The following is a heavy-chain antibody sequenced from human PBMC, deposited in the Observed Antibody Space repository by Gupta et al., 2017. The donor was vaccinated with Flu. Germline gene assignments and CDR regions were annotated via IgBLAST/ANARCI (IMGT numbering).Heavy chain of an antibody. Sequence: EVELVESGGGLLMHGRSLRLYCVGSGVPFAACAMHWSRHAPGEVLEWVSSITWNSGSIGYGGSVKGRFTISRDNAKNSLYLQMNSLRAEDTALYYCAKSIRGTQPWSGFDYWGQGTLVTVSS. D-gene: IGHD5-18*01. V-gene: IGHV3-9*01. CDR2: ITWNSGSI. J-gene: IGHJ4*02. CDR3: AKSIRGTQPWSGFDY. CDR1: GVPFAACA.